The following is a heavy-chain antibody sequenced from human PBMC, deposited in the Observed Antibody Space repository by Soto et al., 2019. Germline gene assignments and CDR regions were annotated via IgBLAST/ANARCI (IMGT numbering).Heavy chain of an antibody. CDR2: ISYDERNK. Sequence: PGGSLRLSCAASGFTFSNYAMHWVRQAPGKGLEWVAVISYDERNKYYADSVKGRFTISRDNSKNTLYLQMNSLRAEDTAVYYCARAAGLAGMDAFDIWGQGTMVTVSS. D-gene: IGHD6-13*01. CDR1: GFTFSNYA. CDR3: ARAAGLAGMDAFDI. V-gene: IGHV3-30*04. J-gene: IGHJ3*02.